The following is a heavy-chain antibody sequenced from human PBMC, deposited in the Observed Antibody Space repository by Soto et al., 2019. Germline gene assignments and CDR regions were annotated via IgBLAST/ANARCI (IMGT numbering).Heavy chain of an antibody. V-gene: IGHV3-23*01. Sequence: GGSLRLSCAASGFTFSSYAMSWVRQAPGKGLEWVSAISGSGGSTYYADSVKGRFTISRDNSKNTLYLQMNSLRAEDTAVYYCAKGGATRYCSGGSCYSYNWFDPWGQGTLVTVSS. D-gene: IGHD2-15*01. CDR1: GFTFSSYA. J-gene: IGHJ5*02. CDR3: AKGGATRYCSGGSCYSYNWFDP. CDR2: ISGSGGST.